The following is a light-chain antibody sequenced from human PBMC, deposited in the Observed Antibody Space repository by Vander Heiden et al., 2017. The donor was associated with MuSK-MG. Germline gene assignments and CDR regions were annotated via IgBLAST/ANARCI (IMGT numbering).Light chain of an antibody. CDR2: GAS. CDR3: QQDGSSPWT. J-gene: IGKJ1*01. CDR1: QSVSSTS. V-gene: IGKV3-20*01. Sequence: EIVLTKSPGTLSLSPGERATLSCRASQSVSSTSLAWYQRKPGQAPRLLIYGASSRATGIPDRFSGSGSGTDFTLTISRLEPEDFAVYYCQQDGSSPWTFGQGTKVEIK.